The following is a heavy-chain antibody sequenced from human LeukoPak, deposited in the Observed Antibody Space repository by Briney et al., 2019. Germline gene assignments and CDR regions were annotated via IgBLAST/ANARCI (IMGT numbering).Heavy chain of an antibody. Sequence: PSETLSLTCTVSGGSISSYYWGWIRQPPGKGLEWIGYIYYSGITNYNPSLKSRVTMAVDTSKNQFSLRLSSVTAADTAVYYCARGDNWNWFDPWGQGTLVTVSS. V-gene: IGHV4-59*01. J-gene: IGHJ5*02. D-gene: IGHD1-20*01. CDR3: ARGDNWNWFDP. CDR1: GGSISSYY. CDR2: IYYSGIT.